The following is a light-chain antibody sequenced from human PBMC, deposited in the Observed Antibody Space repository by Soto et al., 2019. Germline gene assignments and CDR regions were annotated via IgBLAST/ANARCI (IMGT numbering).Light chain of an antibody. CDR2: DVS. CDR1: SSDVGGYNF. Sequence: QSALTQPASVSGSPGQSITISCTGTSSDVGGYNFVSWYQHHPAKAPKLMIYDVSNRPSGVSNRFSGSKSGNTASLTISGLQAEDEAHYYCSSFTSSDTLVVFGGGTQPTVL. J-gene: IGLJ2*01. V-gene: IGLV2-14*03. CDR3: SSFTSSDTLVV.